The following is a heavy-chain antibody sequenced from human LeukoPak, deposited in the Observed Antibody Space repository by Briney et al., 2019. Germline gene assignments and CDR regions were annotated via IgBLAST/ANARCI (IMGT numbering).Heavy chain of an antibody. CDR3: AGYSSSSNAFDI. V-gene: IGHV3-13*01. Sequence: GGSLRLSCAASGFTFSSYDMHWVRQAPGKGLEWVSAIGTAGDTYYPGSVKGRFTISRENAKNSLYLQMNSLRAGDTAVYYCAGYSSSSNAFDIWGQGTMVTVSS. D-gene: IGHD6-13*01. CDR2: IGTAGDT. CDR1: GFTFSSYD. J-gene: IGHJ3*02.